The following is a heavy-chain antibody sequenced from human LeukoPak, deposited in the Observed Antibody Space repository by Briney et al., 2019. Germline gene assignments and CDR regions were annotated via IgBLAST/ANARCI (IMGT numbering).Heavy chain of an antibody. CDR2: ISSNTSHI. V-gene: IGHV3-21*01. Sequence: GGSLRLSCAASGFTFSSNSMNWVRQAPGKGLEWVSLISSNTSHIYYAHSVKGQSTISRDNAKNSLSLQMDSLRAEDAAVYYCARGGICRSGGSCYSSIDYWGQGTLVTVSS. J-gene: IGHJ4*02. D-gene: IGHD2-15*01. CDR1: GFTFSSNS. CDR3: ARGGICRSGGSCYSSIDY.